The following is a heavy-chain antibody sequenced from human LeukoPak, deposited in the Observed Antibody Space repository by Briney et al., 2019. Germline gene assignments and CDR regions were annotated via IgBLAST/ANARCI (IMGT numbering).Heavy chain of an antibody. CDR3: ARGRSFAVADDASFYYGMDV. V-gene: IGHV1-69*04. J-gene: IGHJ6*02. CDR2: IIPILGIA. CDR1: GGTFSSYA. Sequence: SVKVSCKASGGTFSSYAISWVRQAPGQGLEWMGRIIPILGIANYAQKFQGRVTITADKSTSTAYMELSSLRSEDTAVYYCARGRSFAVADDASFYYGMDVWGQGTTVTVSS. D-gene: IGHD6-19*01.